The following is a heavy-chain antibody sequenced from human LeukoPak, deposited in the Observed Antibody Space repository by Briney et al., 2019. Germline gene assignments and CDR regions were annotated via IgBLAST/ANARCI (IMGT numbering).Heavy chain of an antibody. CDR3: VRDLGYGGSLDY. CDR2: IWYDGSNK. J-gene: IGHJ4*02. CDR1: GVTFSNYG. V-gene: IGHV3-33*01. D-gene: IGHD4-23*01. Sequence: GGSLRLSCAASGVTFSNYGMHWVRQAPGKGLEWVAVIWYDGSNKYYADSVKGRFTISRDNSKNTLYLQFYTLLASDTAVYCCVRDLGYGGSLDYWGQGTLVTVSS.